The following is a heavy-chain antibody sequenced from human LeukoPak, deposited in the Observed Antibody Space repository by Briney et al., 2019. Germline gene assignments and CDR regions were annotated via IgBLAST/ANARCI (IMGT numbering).Heavy chain of an antibody. D-gene: IGHD3-9*01. CDR3: ARDDPRQERYFDWLSIRKVYYYYSMDV. Sequence: GGSLRLSCAASGFTFSSYGMHWVRQAPGKGLEWVAVIWYDGSNKYYADSVKGRFTISRDNSKNTLYLQMNSLRAEDTAVYYCARDDPRQERYFDWLSIRKVYYYYSMDVWGQGTTVTVSS. J-gene: IGHJ6*02. V-gene: IGHV3-33*01. CDR2: IWYDGSNK. CDR1: GFTFSSYG.